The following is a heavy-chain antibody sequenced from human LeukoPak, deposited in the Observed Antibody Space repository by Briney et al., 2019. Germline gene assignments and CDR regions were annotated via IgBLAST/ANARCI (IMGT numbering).Heavy chain of an antibody. J-gene: IGHJ4*02. Sequence: GGSLRLSCAASGFTFSSYAVSWVRQAPGKGLEWVSAISGSGGRTHYADSVKGRFTISRDNSKNTLYLQMNSLRAEDTAVYYCAKDPLGTPFDYWGQGTLVTVSS. CDR3: AKDPLGTPFDY. CDR1: GFTFSSYA. CDR2: ISGSGGRT. V-gene: IGHV3-23*01. D-gene: IGHD7-27*01.